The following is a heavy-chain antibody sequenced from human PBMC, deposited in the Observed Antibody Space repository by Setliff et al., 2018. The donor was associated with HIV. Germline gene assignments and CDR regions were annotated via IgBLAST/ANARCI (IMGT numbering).Heavy chain of an antibody. D-gene: IGHD6-6*01. Sequence: AASVKVSCKSSGYTFNDYIIHWVRQVPGQGLEWMGWINPNSGATNYAQTFQGRVTMTRDTSVSKAYMELSSLRSDDTGIYYCARDLFVPWYSGSSGLAYCGQGTQVTVSS. CDR2: INPNSGAT. V-gene: IGHV1-2*02. CDR3: ARDLFVPWYSGSSGLAY. J-gene: IGHJ4*02. CDR1: GYTFNDYI.